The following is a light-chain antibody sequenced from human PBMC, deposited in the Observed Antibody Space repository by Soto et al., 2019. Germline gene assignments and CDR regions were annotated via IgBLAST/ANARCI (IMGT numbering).Light chain of an antibody. CDR1: QSVTGTN. CDR3: QQRLNWPPG. V-gene: IGKV3-11*01. CDR2: DAS. Sequence: IVLTQSPVTLSLSPGEGATLSCRASQSVTGTNLAWYQQRAGQAPRLLIYDASNRATGVPARFSGSRSGTDFTLTISDLEPADFGLYYCQQRLNWPPGFGQGTKVDIK. J-gene: IGKJ1*01.